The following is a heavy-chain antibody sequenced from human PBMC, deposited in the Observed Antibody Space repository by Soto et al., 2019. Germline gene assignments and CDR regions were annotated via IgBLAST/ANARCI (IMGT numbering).Heavy chain of an antibody. CDR1: GGPISPYY. CDR2: IYSSGST. D-gene: IGHD3-22*01. J-gene: IGHJ6*02. Sequence: NPSETLSLTCTVSGGPISPYYWSWIRQPAGKGLEWIGRIYSSGSTNYNPPLKSRVSMSLDTARNQISLKVKSVTAADTAVYYCAREGGYFDSSGSGVYHYYGVDVWGRGTTVTVSS. CDR3: AREGGYFDSSGSGVYHYYGVDV. V-gene: IGHV4-4*07.